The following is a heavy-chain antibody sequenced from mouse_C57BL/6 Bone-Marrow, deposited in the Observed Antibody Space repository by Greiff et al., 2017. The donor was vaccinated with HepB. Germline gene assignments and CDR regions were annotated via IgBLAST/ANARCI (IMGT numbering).Heavy chain of an antibody. J-gene: IGHJ4*01. D-gene: IGHD2-4*01. CDR2: IDPANGNT. CDR1: GFNIKNTY. CDR3: ALALASTSITTSRYYYAVDY. V-gene: IGHV14-3*01. Sequence: VQLKQSVAELVRPGASVKLSCTASGFNIKNTYMHWVKQRPEQGLEWIGRIDPANGNTKYAPKFKGKAIITADTSSNTAYLQLSSLTSEDTAIYYSALALASTSITTSRYYYAVDYWCRGPAVTVSA.